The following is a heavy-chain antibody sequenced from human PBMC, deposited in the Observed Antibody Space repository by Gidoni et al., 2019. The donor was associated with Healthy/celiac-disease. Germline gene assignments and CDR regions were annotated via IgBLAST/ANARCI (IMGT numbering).Heavy chain of an antibody. CDR1: GGSISSYY. CDR2: IYYRGST. Sequence: QVQLQESGPVLVKPSETLSLTCTVSGGSISSYYWSWIRQPPGKGLEWIGYIYYRGSTNYNPALKSRVTISVDTSKNQFSLKLSSVTAADTAVYYCARWNIVVVVAATQEGWFDPWGQGTLVTVSS. CDR3: ARWNIVVVVAATQEGWFDP. J-gene: IGHJ5*02. V-gene: IGHV4-59*01. D-gene: IGHD2-15*01.